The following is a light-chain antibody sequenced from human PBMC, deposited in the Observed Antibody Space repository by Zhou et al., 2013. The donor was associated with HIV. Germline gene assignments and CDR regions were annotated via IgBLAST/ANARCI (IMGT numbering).Light chain of an antibody. J-gene: IGKJ4*01. CDR1: QGISKW. V-gene: IGKV1-5*03. CDR2: RAS. CDR3: QQYSSYPLT. Sequence: DIQMTQSPSSVSASVGDRITITCRASQGISKWLAWYQQKPGKAPKLLIYRASALESGVPSRFSGSESGTEFTLTISSLQPDDFAVYYCQQYSSYPLTFGGGTKVEIK.